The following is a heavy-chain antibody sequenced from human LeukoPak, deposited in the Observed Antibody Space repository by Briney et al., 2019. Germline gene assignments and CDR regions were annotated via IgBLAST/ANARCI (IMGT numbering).Heavy chain of an antibody. J-gene: IGHJ5*02. V-gene: IGHV4-59*01. CDR1: GGSISSYY. Sequence: SETLSLTCTVSGGSISSYYWSWIRQPPGKGLEWIGYIYDSGSTNYNPSLKSRVTISVDTSKNQFSLKLSSVTAADTAVYYCARFFRDYEGNWFDPWGQGTLVTVSS. D-gene: IGHD4-17*01. CDR3: ARFFRDYEGNWFDP. CDR2: IYDSGST.